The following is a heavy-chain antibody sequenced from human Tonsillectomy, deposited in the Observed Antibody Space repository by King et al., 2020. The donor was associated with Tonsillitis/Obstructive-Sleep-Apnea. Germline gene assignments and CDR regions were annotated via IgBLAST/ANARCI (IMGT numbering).Heavy chain of an antibody. V-gene: IGHV4-39*01. D-gene: IGHD2-2*02. Sequence: LQLQESGPGLVKPSETLSLTCTVSGGSISSSSYYWGWIRQPPGKGLEWIGSIYYSGSTYYNPSLKSRVTISVDTSKNQFSLKLSSLTAADTAVYYCASSILHIVLVPAAIQSAFDIWGQGTMVTVSS. CDR2: IYYSGST. CDR1: GGSISSSSYY. CDR3: ASSILHIVLVPAAIQSAFDI. J-gene: IGHJ3*02.